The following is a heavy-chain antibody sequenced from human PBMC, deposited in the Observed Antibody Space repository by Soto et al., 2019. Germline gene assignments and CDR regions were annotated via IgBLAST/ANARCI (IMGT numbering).Heavy chain of an antibody. V-gene: IGHV3-53*01. CDR2: IYSGGST. CDR3: ARDLMITFGGVNVLSGMEV. J-gene: IGHJ6*02. Sequence: PGGSLRLSCAASGFTVSSNYMSWVRQAPGKGLEWVSVIYSGGSTYYADSVKGRFTISRDNSKNTLYLQMNSLRAEDTAVYYCARDLMITFGGVNVLSGMEVWGQGTKVTESS. D-gene: IGHD3-16*02. CDR1: GFTVSSNY.